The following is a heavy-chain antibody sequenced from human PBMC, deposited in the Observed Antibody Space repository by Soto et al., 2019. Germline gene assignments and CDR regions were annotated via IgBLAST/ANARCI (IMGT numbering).Heavy chain of an antibody. V-gene: IGHV1-69*12. Sequence: QVQLVQSGAEVKKPGSSVKVSCKASGGTFSSYAISWVRQAPGQGLEWMGGIIPIFGTANYAQKFQGRVTITADGSTSTAYMELGSLRSEDTAVYYCAREECSGGSCYSEGYFDYWGQGTLVTVSS. CDR1: GGTFSSYA. CDR2: IIPIFGTA. D-gene: IGHD2-15*01. J-gene: IGHJ4*02. CDR3: AREECSGGSCYSEGYFDY.